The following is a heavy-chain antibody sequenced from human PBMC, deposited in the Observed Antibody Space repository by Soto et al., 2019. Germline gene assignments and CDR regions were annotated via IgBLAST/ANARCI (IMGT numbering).Heavy chain of an antibody. Sequence: QLQLQESGPGLVKPSETLSLTCTVSGGSISSSSNYWGWIRQPPGKGMEWIGSIYYSGSTYYNPSLKSRVTISLDTSTSNKQSSLNLSSVTAADTAVYYCARGHDYYAMDVWGQGTTVTVSS. CDR2: IYYSGST. CDR1: GGSISSSSNY. CDR3: ARGHDYYAMDV. J-gene: IGHJ6*02. V-gene: IGHV4-39*01.